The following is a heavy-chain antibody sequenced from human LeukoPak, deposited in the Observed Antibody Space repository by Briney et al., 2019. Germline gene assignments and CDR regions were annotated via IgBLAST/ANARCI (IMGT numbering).Heavy chain of an antibody. D-gene: IGHD6-13*01. Sequence: SETLSLTCAVYGGSFSGYYWSWIRQPPGKGLEWIGEINHSGSTNYNPSLKSRVTISVDTSKNQFSLKLSSVTAADTAVYYCARAEAAVLDYRGQGTLVTVSS. J-gene: IGHJ4*02. V-gene: IGHV4-34*01. CDR3: ARAEAAVLDY. CDR2: INHSGST. CDR1: GGSFSGYY.